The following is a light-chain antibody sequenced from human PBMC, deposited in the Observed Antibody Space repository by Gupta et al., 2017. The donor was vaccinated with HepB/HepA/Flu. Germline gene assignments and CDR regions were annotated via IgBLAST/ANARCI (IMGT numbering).Light chain of an antibody. CDR2: DAS. V-gene: IGKV1-33*01. J-gene: IGKJ5*01. CDR1: QDISNY. Sequence: DIQMTQSPSSLSASVGDRVTITCQASQDISNYLNWYQQKPGKAPKLLIYDASNLETGVQSRFSGSGVGTDGTFTIISRQPEDLEAYYCQQEHKLHPSVTFGQGTRLEIK. CDR3: QQEHKLHPSVT.